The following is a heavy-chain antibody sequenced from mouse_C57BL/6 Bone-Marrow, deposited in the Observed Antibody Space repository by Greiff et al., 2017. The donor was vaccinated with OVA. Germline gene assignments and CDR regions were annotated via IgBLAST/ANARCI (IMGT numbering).Heavy chain of an antibody. Sequence: DVQLQESGPGLVKPSQSLSLTCSVTGYSITSGYYWNWIRQFPGNKLEWMGYISYDGSNNYNPSLKNRISITRDTSKNQFFLKLNSVTTEDTATYYCARGGLPWFAYWGQGTLVTVSA. CDR3: ARGGLPWFAY. J-gene: IGHJ3*01. V-gene: IGHV3-6*01. D-gene: IGHD2-10*01. CDR1: GYSITSGYY. CDR2: ISYDGSN.